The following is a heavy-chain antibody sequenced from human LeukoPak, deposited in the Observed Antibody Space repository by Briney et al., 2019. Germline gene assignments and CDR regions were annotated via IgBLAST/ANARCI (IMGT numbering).Heavy chain of an antibody. J-gene: IGHJ5*02. Sequence: RGSLRLSCAASGFTLSDYSMSWIRQAPGKGLEWVSYISSSVSTINYAHSLKGRFTISRDNAKNTMYLQMNSRRAEDTAVYYCARARARGPLTGWFDPWGQGTLVTVSS. CDR3: ARARARGPLTGWFDP. D-gene: IGHD3-9*01. V-gene: IGHV3-11*01. CDR2: ISSSVSTI. CDR1: GFTLSDYS.